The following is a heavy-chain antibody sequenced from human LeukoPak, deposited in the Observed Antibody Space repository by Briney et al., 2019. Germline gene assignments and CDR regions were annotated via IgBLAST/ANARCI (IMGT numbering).Heavy chain of an antibody. CDR2: ISNSGSTK. J-gene: IGHJ4*02. CDR3: AKTGPYYFDQ. CDR1: GFTLIRYE. Sequence: PGGSLRLFCVASGFTLIRYEMNWVRQAPGKGLEWVSYISNSGSTKYYADSVKGRFTISRDNAKNLLHLQMNSLRADDTAVYYCAKTGPYYFDQWGQGTLVTVSS. V-gene: IGHV3-48*03.